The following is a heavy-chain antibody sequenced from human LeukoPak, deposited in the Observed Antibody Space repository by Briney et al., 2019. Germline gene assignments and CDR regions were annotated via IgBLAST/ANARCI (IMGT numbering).Heavy chain of an antibody. CDR1: GFTLSAYP. CDR3: ARVSGDYYDY. Sequence: GGSLRLSCAASGFTLSAYPMHWVRQAPGKGLEYVSAISSDGNNAYYADSVKGRFTSSRDNSRNTLYLQMGSLRIDDMAVYYCARVSGDYYDYWGQGTLVTVSS. V-gene: IGHV3-64*02. CDR2: ISSDGNNA. J-gene: IGHJ4*02. D-gene: IGHD3-22*01.